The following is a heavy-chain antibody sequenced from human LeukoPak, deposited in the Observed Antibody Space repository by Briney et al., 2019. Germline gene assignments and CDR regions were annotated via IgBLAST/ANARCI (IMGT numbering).Heavy chain of an antibody. Sequence: RPGGSLRLSCAASGFTFSHYGMNWVRQAPGKGLEWVSYITADSSPMFYADSVKGRFTISRDNAKNSVCLQMNSLRAEDTAVYYCARGRPVDYWGQGTLVTVSS. V-gene: IGHV3-48*01. D-gene: IGHD6-6*01. CDR2: ITADSSPM. CDR3: ARGRPVDY. J-gene: IGHJ4*02. CDR1: GFTFSHYG.